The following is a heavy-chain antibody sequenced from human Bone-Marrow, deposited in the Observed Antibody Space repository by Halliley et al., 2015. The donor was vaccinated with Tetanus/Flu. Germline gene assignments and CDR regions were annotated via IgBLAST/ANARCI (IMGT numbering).Heavy chain of an antibody. CDR3: ASDGQLGYFDD. CDR2: IWHDGSKK. J-gene: IGHJ4*02. CDR1: GLTFSNYG. D-gene: IGHD6-13*01. Sequence: SLRLSCAASGLTFSNYGMHWVRQAPGKGLEWVAVIWHDGSKKYYADSVRGRFTISRDNSKNTLFLQMNSLRGEDTALYYCASDGQLGYFDDWGQGTLVTVSS. V-gene: IGHV3-33*01.